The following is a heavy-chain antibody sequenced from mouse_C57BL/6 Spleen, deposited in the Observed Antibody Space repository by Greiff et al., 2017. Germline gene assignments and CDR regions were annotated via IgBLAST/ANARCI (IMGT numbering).Heavy chain of an antibody. V-gene: IGHV1-81*01. CDR1: GYTFTSYG. CDR3: ARGAIITTVVAPDY. D-gene: IGHD1-1*01. Sequence: QVQLQQSGAELARPGASVKLSCKASGYTFTSYGISWVKQRTGQGLEWIGEIYPRSGNTYYNEKFKGKATLTADKSSSSAYMELRSLTSEDSAVYFCARGAIITTVVAPDYWGQGTTLTVSS. J-gene: IGHJ2*01. CDR2: IYPRSGNT.